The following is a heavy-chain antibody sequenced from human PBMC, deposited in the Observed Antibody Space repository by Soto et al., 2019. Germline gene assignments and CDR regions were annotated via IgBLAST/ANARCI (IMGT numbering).Heavy chain of an antibody. D-gene: IGHD2-15*01. CDR2: IYPGDSDT. CDR1: GYTFTSYW. Sequence: ESLKISCKGSGYTFTSYWIGWVRQMPGKGLEWMGIIYPGDSDTRYSPSFQGQVTISADKSISTAYLQWSSLKASDTAIYYCARHDSPSVIYYYYGMDVWGQGTTVTVSS. V-gene: IGHV5-51*01. CDR3: ARHDSPSVIYYYYGMDV. J-gene: IGHJ6*02.